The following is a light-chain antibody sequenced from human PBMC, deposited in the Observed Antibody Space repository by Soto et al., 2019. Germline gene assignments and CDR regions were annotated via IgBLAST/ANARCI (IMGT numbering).Light chain of an antibody. CDR1: TSNIGSKY. J-gene: IGLJ2*01. V-gene: IGLV1-47*01. Sequence: QAVVTQPPSASGTPGQRVTISCSGSTSNIGSKYVYWYQQLPGTAPKPLIYSDNVRPSGVPDRFSGSKSGTSASLAIRGLRSEDEADYFCAAWYDSLSGVVFGGGTQVTVL. CDR2: SDN. CDR3: AAWYDSLSGVV.